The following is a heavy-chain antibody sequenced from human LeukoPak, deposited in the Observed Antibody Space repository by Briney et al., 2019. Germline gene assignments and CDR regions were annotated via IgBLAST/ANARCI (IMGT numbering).Heavy chain of an antibody. CDR3: ARAKSPGIAVATYYYYYYYMDV. CDR1: GYSISSGYY. J-gene: IGHJ6*03. D-gene: IGHD6-19*01. V-gene: IGHV4-38-2*02. Sequence: PSETLSLTCTVSGYSISSGYYWGWIRQPPGKGLEWIGSIYHSGSTYYNPSLKSRVTISVDTSKNQFSLKLSSVTAADTAVYYCARAKSPGIAVATYYYYYYYMDVWGKGTTVTVSS. CDR2: IYHSGST.